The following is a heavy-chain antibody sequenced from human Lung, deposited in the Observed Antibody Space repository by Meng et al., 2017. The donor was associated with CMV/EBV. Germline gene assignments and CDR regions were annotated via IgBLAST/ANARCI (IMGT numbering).Heavy chain of an antibody. Sequence: GGSLRLSCTASGFTFGDYAMSWVRQAPGKGLEWVGFIRSKAYGGTTEYAASVKGRFTISRDDSKSIAYLQMNSLKTEDTAVYYCTRQWSGYDYVGRVMDVWGQGTTVTVSS. CDR3: TRQWSGYDYVGRVMDV. CDR1: GFTFGDYA. CDR2: IRSKAYGGTT. J-gene: IGHJ6*02. V-gene: IGHV3-49*04. D-gene: IGHD5-12*01.